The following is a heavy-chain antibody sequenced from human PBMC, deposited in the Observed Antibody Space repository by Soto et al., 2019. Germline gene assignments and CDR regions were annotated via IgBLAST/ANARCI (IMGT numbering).Heavy chain of an antibody. CDR3: AINCGSPSCFISLSDH. D-gene: IGHD2-2*01. Sequence: EVQLVESGGGLVQPGGSLRLSCAASGFTFSAYWMNWVRQAPGKGLEWVANINQDGSETSYVDSVKGRFTISRDNAKSSLYLQMKSLRAEHTAIYYCAINCGSPSCFISLSDHWGPGTLVTVSS. CDR2: INQDGSET. CDR1: GFTFSAYW. V-gene: IGHV3-7*01. J-gene: IGHJ4*02.